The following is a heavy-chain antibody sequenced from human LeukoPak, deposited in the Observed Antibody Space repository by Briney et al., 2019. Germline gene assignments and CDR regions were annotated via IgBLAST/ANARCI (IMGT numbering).Heavy chain of an antibody. CDR1: GFTFSSYA. J-gene: IGHJ4*02. Sequence: GGSLRLSCAASGFTFSSYAMSWVRQAPGKGLEWVSTLSGSDGNTYYADSVKGRVTISRDNSKNTLYLQMNSLRAEDTAVYHCAKGSYYYDSADYFDYWGQGTLVTVSS. V-gene: IGHV3-23*01. CDR2: LSGSDGNT. CDR3: AKGSYYYDSADYFDY. D-gene: IGHD3-22*01.